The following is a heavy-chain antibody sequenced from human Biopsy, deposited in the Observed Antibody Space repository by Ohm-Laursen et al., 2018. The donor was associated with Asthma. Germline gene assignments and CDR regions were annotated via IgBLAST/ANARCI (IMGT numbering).Heavy chain of an antibody. D-gene: IGHD2-2*01. CDR2: LNFFFGTT. CDR1: GGTFNTYV. V-gene: IGHV1-69*13. CDR3: ARKAGSCISRTCYSLDF. Sequence: GASVKVSCKSLGGTFNTYVIGWVRQAPGQGLGWMGGLNFFFGTTTYPQKFQDRVTINADDSTSTVYMELSRLRSEDTAVYYCARKAGSCISRTCYSLDFWGQGTLVTASS. J-gene: IGHJ4*02.